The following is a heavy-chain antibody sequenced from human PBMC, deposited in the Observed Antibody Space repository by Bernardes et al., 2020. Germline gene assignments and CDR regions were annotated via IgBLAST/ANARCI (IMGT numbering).Heavy chain of an antibody. CDR3: ARDRGENRFDP. J-gene: IGHJ5*02. Sequence: TLSLTCTVSGDSISSGGHYWNWIRQFPGKGLEWIGCIYSRGSTFYKPSLRGRINILLDTSKNQFSLRMTSVTAADTAVYFCARDRGENRFDPWGQGALVTVSS. CDR1: GDSISSGGHY. CDR2: IYSRGST. V-gene: IGHV4-31*03.